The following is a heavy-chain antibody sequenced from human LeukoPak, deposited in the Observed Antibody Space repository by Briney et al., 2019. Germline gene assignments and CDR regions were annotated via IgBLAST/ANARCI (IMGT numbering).Heavy chain of an antibody. Sequence: SETLSLTCTVSGGSISSYYWSWIRQPAGKGLEWIGRIYTSGSTNYNPSLKSRVTISVDKSKNQVSLKLTSVTAADTAVYYCARHASVDGNWPRPLDYWGQGSLVTVSS. CDR3: ARHASVDGNWPRPLDY. D-gene: IGHD6-19*01. CDR1: GGSISSYY. J-gene: IGHJ4*02. V-gene: IGHV4-4*07. CDR2: IYTSGST.